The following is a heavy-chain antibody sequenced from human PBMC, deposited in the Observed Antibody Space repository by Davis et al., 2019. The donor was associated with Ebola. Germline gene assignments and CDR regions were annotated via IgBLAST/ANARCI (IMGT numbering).Heavy chain of an antibody. Sequence: MPSETLSLTCTVSGFSISTYYYIWIRQSPGEGLEWTGCINHSGNSNYNPSLKSRVTMSVDTSNNQFSLKLNSVTAADTAVYYCARGWNYFFYYMDVWGKGTTVTVSS. CDR2: INHSGNS. CDR1: GFSISTYY. J-gene: IGHJ6*03. V-gene: IGHV4-59*01. CDR3: ARGWNYFFYYMDV. D-gene: IGHD1-1*01.